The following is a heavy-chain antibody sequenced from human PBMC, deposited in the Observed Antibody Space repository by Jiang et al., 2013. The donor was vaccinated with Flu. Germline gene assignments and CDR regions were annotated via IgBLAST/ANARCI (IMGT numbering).Heavy chain of an antibody. CDR2: IYTSGST. V-gene: IGHV4-4*07. Sequence: TLSLTCTVSDDSISNYYWSWIRQPAGKGLEWIGRIYTSGSTKYNPSFKSRVTMTVDMSKKEFSLKLSSVTAADTAVYYCARGRGDYRGQGTLVTVSS. CDR3: ARGRGDY. CDR1: DDSISNYY. J-gene: IGHJ4*02.